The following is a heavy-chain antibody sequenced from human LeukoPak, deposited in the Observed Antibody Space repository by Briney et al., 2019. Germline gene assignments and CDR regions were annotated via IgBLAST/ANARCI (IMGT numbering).Heavy chain of an antibody. Sequence: GASVKVSCKASGYTFTGYYMHWVRQPPGQGLEWMGRINPNSGGTNYAQKFQGRVTMTRDTSINTAYMDLSRLRSDDTAVYYCARGRNSVYYFNVVAPSYFDYWGQGTLVTVSS. J-gene: IGHJ4*02. CDR3: ARGRNSVYYFNVVAPSYFDY. CDR1: GYTFTGYY. D-gene: IGHD3-22*01. V-gene: IGHV1-2*06. CDR2: INPNSGGT.